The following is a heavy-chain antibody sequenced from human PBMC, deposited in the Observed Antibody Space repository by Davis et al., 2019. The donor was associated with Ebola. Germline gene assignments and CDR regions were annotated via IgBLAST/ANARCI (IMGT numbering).Heavy chain of an antibody. Sequence: GESLKISCAASGFTFSDYYMSWIRQAPGKGLEWVSYISSSGSTIYYADSVKGRFTISRDNAKNSLYLQMNSLRAEDTAVYYCARDLGRLRWSRSHYYYGMDVWGQGTTVTVSS. J-gene: IGHJ6*02. V-gene: IGHV3-11*01. D-gene: IGHD4-23*01. CDR3: ARDLGRLRWSRSHYYYGMDV. CDR2: ISSSGSTI. CDR1: GFTFSDYY.